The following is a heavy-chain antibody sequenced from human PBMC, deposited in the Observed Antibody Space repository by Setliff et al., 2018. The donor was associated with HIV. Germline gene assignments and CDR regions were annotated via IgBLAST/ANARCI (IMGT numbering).Heavy chain of an antibody. J-gene: IGHJ6*02. Sequence: SVKVSCKASGGTFSSYAITWVRQAPGQGLECMGGIIPMLGITNYAQRFQGRLTITADESTGTAYMELSGLRSEDTALYFCSTSNDFYYGMDVWGQGPTVTVSS. CDR3: STSNDFYYGMDV. CDR1: GGTFSSYA. V-gene: IGHV1-69*10. D-gene: IGHD7-27*01. CDR2: IIPMLGIT.